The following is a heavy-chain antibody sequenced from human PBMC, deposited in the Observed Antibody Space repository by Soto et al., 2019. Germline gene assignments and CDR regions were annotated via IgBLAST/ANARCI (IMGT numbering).Heavy chain of an antibody. CDR2: LYSTDGT. D-gene: IGHD2-15*01. J-gene: IGHJ3*02. Sequence: DVQLVESGGGLIQPGGSLRLSCAASGFTFSGKKYPTWVRQAPGKGLEWVSALYSTDGTYYADSVKGRFSTSKDNSKNTFYLQLNSLRPDDTAVYYCASWLLREHAFDIWGLGTMVTVSS. CDR3: ASWLLREHAFDI. CDR1: GFTFSGKKY. V-gene: IGHV3-53*01.